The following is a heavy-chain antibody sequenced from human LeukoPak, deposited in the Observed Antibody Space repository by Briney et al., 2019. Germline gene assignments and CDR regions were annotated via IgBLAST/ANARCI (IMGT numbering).Heavy chain of an antibody. D-gene: IGHD6-13*01. CDR3: ARGYSSSWEYYFDY. J-gene: IGHJ4*02. Sequence: SETLSLTCTVSGGSISSSSYYWGWIRQPPGKGLEWIGSIYYSGSTYYNPSLKSRVTISVDTSKNPFSLKLSSVTAADTAVYYCARGYSSSWEYYFDYWGQGTLVTVSS. CDR1: GGSISSSSYY. V-gene: IGHV4-39*01. CDR2: IYYSGST.